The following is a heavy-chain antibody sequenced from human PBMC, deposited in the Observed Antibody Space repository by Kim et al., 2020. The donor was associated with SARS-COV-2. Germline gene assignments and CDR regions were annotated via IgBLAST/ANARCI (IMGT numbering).Heavy chain of an antibody. Sequence: SETLSLTCTVSGGSISSSSYYWGWIRQPPGKGLEWIGSIYYSGSTYYNPSLKSRVTISVDTSKNQFSLKLSSVTAADTAVYYCARSIEVTGYSRIDYWGQRTLVTVSS. D-gene: IGHD3-9*01. J-gene: IGHJ4*02. CDR2: IYYSGST. CDR1: GGSISSSSYY. CDR3: ARSIEVTGYSRIDY. V-gene: IGHV4-39*07.